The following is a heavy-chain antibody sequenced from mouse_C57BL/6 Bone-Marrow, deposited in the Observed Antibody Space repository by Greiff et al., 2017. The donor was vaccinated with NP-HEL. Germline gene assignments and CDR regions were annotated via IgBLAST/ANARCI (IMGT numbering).Heavy chain of an antibody. Sequence: EVQLQQSGAELVRPGASVKLSCTASGFNIKDDYMHWVKQRPEQGLEWIGWIDPENGDTEYASKFQGQATITADTSSNTAYLQLSSLTSEDTAVYYCTTRTAWYFDVWGTGTTVTVSS. CDR1: GFNIKDDY. CDR3: TTRTAWYFDV. V-gene: IGHV14-4*01. J-gene: IGHJ1*03. D-gene: IGHD5-1*01. CDR2: IDPENGDT.